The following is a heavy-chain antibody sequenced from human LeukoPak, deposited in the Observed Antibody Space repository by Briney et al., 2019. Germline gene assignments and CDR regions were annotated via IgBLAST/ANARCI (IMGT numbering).Heavy chain of an antibody. Sequence: GGSLRLSCAASGFTFSSYAMHWVRQAPGKGLEWVAVISYDGRNKDYADSVKGRFTISRDNSKNTLYLQMNSLRAEDTAVYYCARGDSGSWYYFDYWGQGTLATVSS. CDR2: ISYDGRNK. CDR1: GFTFSSYA. CDR3: ARGDSGSWYYFDY. D-gene: IGHD6-13*01. V-gene: IGHV3-30*04. J-gene: IGHJ4*02.